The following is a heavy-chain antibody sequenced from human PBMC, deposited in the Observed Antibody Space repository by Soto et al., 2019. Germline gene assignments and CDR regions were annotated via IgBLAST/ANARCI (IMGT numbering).Heavy chain of an antibody. J-gene: IGHJ5*02. Sequence: PGGSLRLSCAASGFTFSDYYMSWIRQAPGKGLDWVSYISSSSSYTNYADSVKGRFTISRDNAKNSLYLQMNSLRAEDTAVYYCARAHFAAAILSGFWDWFDPWGQGTLVTVSS. CDR2: ISSSSSYT. D-gene: IGHD2-2*01. CDR1: GFTFSDYY. CDR3: ARAHFAAAILSGFWDWFDP. V-gene: IGHV3-11*05.